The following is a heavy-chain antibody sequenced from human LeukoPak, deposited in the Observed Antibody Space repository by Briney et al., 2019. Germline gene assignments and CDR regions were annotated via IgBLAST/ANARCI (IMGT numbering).Heavy chain of an antibody. Sequence: PGGSLRLSCAASGFTFDDYGMSWVRQAPGKGLEWVSGINWNGGSTSYADSAKGRFTTYRKNATNSLYLQLNSLRTEDTALYYCARRHDSSGYYYVGYWGQGTLVTVSS. CDR2: INWNGGST. D-gene: IGHD3-22*01. CDR1: GFTFDDYG. V-gene: IGHV3-20*04. J-gene: IGHJ4*02. CDR3: ARRHDSSGYYYVGY.